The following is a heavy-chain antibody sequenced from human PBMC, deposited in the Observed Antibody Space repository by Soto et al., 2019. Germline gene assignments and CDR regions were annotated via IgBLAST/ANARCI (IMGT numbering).Heavy chain of an antibody. J-gene: IGHJ4*02. D-gene: IGHD6-19*01. CDR3: ARDKDSSARPRAEFDY. Sequence: QGHLVQSGAEVKRPGASVRVSCESSGYMFTSYFIHWVRQAPGQGLEWVGVINPSDGTTTYAQKFQARIPRPRDTSTTTVDMELSSLRSEDTAVYYCARDKDSSARPRAEFDYWGQGTLITVSS. CDR2: INPSDGTT. V-gene: IGHV1-46*01. CDR1: GYMFTSYF.